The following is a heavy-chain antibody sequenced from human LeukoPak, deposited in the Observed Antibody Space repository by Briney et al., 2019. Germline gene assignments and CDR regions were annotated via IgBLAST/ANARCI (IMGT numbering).Heavy chain of an antibody. Sequence: ASVKVSCKASGDTFKYYVFSWVRQAPGQGLEWMGLINPTGDSTGYAQKFQGRVTMTRDMSTSTDYLELSSLRSEDTAIYYCARDNSVDDNAWWFDPWGQGTLVTVSS. CDR2: INPTGDST. J-gene: IGHJ5*02. D-gene: IGHD3-22*01. CDR3: ARDNSVDDNAWWFDP. V-gene: IGHV1-46*02. CDR1: GDTFKYYV.